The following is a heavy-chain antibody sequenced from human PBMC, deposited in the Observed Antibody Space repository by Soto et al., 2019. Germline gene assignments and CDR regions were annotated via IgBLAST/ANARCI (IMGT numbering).Heavy chain of an antibody. Sequence: QVQLVESGGGVVQPGRSLRLSCAASGFTFSSYDMHWVRQAPGKGLEWVAVISYDGSNKDYADSVKGRFTISRDNSKNTLYLQMTSLRAEDTAVYYCAKDRGYRGSTAYYYDGMDVWGQGTTVTVSS. D-gene: IGHD5-18*01. CDR2: ISYDGSNK. J-gene: IGHJ6*02. CDR3: AKDRGYRGSTAYYYDGMDV. V-gene: IGHV3-30*18. CDR1: GFTFSSYD.